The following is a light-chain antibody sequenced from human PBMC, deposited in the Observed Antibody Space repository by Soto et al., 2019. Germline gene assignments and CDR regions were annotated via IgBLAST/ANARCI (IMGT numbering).Light chain of an antibody. Sequence: DIQMTQSPSTLSASVGDRVTITCRASQSISSWLAWYQQKPGKAPKLLIYDASSLESGVPSRFSGSGSGTEFTLTISSLQPYDFATYYCQQYNSYSWTCCQGTKVEIK. CDR1: QSISSW. V-gene: IGKV1-5*01. J-gene: IGKJ1*01. CDR2: DAS. CDR3: QQYNSYSWT.